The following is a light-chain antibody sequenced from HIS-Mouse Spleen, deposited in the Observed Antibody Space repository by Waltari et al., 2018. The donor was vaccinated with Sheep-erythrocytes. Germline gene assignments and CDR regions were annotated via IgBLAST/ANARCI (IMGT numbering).Light chain of an antibody. CDR2: EDS. V-gene: IGLV3-10*01. J-gene: IGLJ2*01. Sequence: SYELTQPPSVSVSPGQTARITCSGDALPKKYAYWYQQKSGQAPVLVIYEDSKRPSGMPERFSGSSSGTMATLTIRWAQVEDEADYYCYSTDSSGNHRVFGGGTKLTVL. CDR3: YSTDSSGNHRV. CDR1: ALPKKY.